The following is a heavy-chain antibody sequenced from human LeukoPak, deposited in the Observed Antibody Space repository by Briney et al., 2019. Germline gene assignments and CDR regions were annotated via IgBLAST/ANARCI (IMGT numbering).Heavy chain of an antibody. D-gene: IGHD3-10*01. J-gene: IGHJ4*02. V-gene: IGHV3-21*01. CDR3: ARGGGSGTYYFDY. Sequence: GGSLRLSCAASGFTFTTYRMTWVRQAPGKGLEWVSSIDGTSRYIFYADSVKGRFTISRDNAKNSLYLQMNSLRDEDTAVYYCARGGGSGTYYFDYWGQGTLVTVSS. CDR2: IDGTSRYI. CDR1: GFTFTTYR.